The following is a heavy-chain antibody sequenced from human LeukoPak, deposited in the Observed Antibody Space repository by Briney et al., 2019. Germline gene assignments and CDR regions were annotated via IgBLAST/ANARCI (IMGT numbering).Heavy chain of an antibody. CDR1: GFTFSSYA. Sequence: GGSLRLSCAASGFTFSSYAMSWVRQAPGKGLEWVSAISGSGGSTYYADSVKGRFTISRDNSKNTLYLQMNSLRAEDTAVYYCARQFGGSYGHRSFGPYYFDYWGQGTLVTVSS. CDR2: ISGSGGST. J-gene: IGHJ4*02. CDR3: ARQFGGSYGHRSFGPYYFDY. D-gene: IGHD1-26*01. V-gene: IGHV3-23*01.